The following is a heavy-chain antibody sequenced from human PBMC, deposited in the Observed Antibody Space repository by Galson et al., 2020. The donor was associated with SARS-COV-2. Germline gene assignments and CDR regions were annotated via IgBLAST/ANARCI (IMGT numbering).Heavy chain of an antibody. CDR3: ATGPIALPGWFDP. CDR1: GSTLTELS. CDR2: FDPEDGET. Sequence: ASVKVSCKVSGSTLTELSMHWVRQAPGKGLEWMGGFDPEDGETIYAQKFQGRVTMTEDTSTDTAYMELSSLRSEDTAVYYCATGPIALPGWFDPWGQGTLVTVSS. D-gene: IGHD2-15*01. J-gene: IGHJ5*02. V-gene: IGHV1-24*01.